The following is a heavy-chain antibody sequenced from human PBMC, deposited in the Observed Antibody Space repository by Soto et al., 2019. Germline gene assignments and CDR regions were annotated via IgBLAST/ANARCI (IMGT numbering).Heavy chain of an antibody. CDR3: AKILSTVTTYYYGMDV. J-gene: IGHJ6*02. V-gene: IGHV3-23*01. CDR1: GFSFSTYP. Sequence: PGGSLRLSCAASGFSFSTYPMTWVRQAPGKRLEGVSSISGSGGDTYYIDSVKGRFTISRDNSKNTVYLQMNSLRAEDTAVYYYAKILSTVTTYYYGMDVWGQGTTGTV. CDR2: ISGSGGDT. D-gene: IGHD4-17*01.